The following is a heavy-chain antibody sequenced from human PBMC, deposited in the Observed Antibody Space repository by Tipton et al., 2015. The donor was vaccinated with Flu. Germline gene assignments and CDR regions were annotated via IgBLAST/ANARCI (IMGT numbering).Heavy chain of an antibody. D-gene: IGHD2/OR15-2a*01. V-gene: IGHV4-59*12. CDR1: GGSTNNDY. J-gene: IGHJ5*02. Sequence: TLSLTCTVSGGSTNNDYWSWIRQPPGKGLEYIGYIHYSGSTKSNPSLKSRVTISLDTSKNQFSLKLSSVTAADTAVYYCAREFSGWFDPWGQGTLVTVSS. CDR2: IHYSGST. CDR3: AREFSGWFDP.